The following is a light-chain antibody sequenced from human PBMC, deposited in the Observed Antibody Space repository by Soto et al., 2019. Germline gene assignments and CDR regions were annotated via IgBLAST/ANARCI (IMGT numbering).Light chain of an antibody. CDR1: TGHSNYN. CDR2: LEGSGSY. Sequence: QSVLTQSSSASASLGYSVKLTCTLSTGHSNYNIACHQQQPGKATRYLMKLEGSGSYSKGSGVPDRFSSSSSGADRSLTVPNPQFEDEDYYYCETWGSSARVFGGGTKLTVL. CDR3: ETWGSSARV. J-gene: IGLJ3*02. V-gene: IGLV4-60*02.